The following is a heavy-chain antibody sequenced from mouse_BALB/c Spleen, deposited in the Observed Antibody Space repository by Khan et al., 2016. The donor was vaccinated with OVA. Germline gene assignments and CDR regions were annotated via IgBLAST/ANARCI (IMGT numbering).Heavy chain of an antibody. CDR2: ISTGGTYT. CDR1: GFTFSTYG. J-gene: IGHJ3*01. D-gene: IGHD1-1*01. CDR3: TRLAYYYNSEGFAY. V-gene: IGHV5-6*01. Sequence: EVELVESGGDLVKPGGSLKLSCAASGFTFSTYGMSWVRQTPDKRLEWVATISTGGTYTYYPDSVKGRFTISRDNAKNTLYLQMSSLKSEDTAIYYCTRLAYYYNSEGFAYWGQGTLVTVPA.